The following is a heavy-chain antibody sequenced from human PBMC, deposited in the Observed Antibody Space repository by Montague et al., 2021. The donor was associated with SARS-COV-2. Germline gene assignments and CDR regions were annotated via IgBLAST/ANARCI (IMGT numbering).Heavy chain of an antibody. D-gene: IGHD3-3*01. Sequence: SETLSLTCSVSGGSISGHYWSWIRQPPGKGLEWIGNFDHSGNTKYNPSLKSRATISVDTSKNQFALRLSSVTAADTAVYYCARESRLKYLEWSGSRYDYYGMDVWGQGTTVTVSS. CDR1: GGSISGHY. CDR2: FDHSGNT. V-gene: IGHV4-59*11. CDR3: ARESRLKYLEWSGSRYDYYGMDV. J-gene: IGHJ6*02.